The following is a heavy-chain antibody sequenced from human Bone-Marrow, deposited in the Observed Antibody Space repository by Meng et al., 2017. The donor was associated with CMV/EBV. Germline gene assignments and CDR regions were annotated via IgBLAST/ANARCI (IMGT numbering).Heavy chain of an antibody. CDR1: GGSISRYY. CDR3: ARLRAVADPYYYYYYGMDV. D-gene: IGHD6-19*01. CDR2: INHSGST. V-gene: IGHV4-34*01. J-gene: IGHJ6*02. Sequence: SETLSLTCTVSGGSISRYYWSWIRQPPGKGLEWIGEINHSGSTNYNPSLKSRVTISVDTSKNQFSLKLSSVTAADTAVYYCARLRAVADPYYYYYYGMDVWGQGTTVTVSS.